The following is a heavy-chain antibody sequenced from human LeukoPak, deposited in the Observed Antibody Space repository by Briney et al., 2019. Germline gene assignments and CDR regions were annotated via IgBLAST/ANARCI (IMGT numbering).Heavy chain of an antibody. V-gene: IGHV4-34*01. J-gene: IGHJ4*02. CDR1: GGSFSGYY. Sequence: PSETLSLTCAVYGGSFSGYYWSWIRQLPGKGLEWIGEINDSGSTNYNPSLKSRVTISVDTSKNQFSLKVSAVTAADTAVYYCARARNEYSSSWYDYWGQGTLVTVSS. CDR3: ARARNEYSSSWYDY. CDR2: INDSGST. D-gene: IGHD6-13*01.